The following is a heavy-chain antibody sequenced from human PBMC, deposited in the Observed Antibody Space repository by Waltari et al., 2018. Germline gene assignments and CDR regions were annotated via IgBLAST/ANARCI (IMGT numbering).Heavy chain of an antibody. CDR1: GFTFSSYE. V-gene: IGHV3-48*03. CDR2: ISSSGSTI. Sequence: EVQLLESGGGLLQPGGSLRLSCAASGFTFSSYEMNWVRQAPGKGLEWVSYISSSGSTIYYADSVKGRFTISRDNAKNSLYLQMNSLRAEDTAVYYCARDPPYYYDSSGYNYWGQGTLVTVSS. CDR3: ARDPPYYYDSSGYNY. D-gene: IGHD3-22*01. J-gene: IGHJ4*02.